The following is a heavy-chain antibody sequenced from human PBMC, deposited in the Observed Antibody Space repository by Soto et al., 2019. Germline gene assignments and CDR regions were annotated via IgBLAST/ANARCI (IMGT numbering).Heavy chain of an antibody. D-gene: IGHD3-22*01. J-gene: IGHJ4*02. CDR3: AKADQYYYDSSGPDY. Sequence: GGSLRLSCAASGFTFISYGMHWVRQAPGKGLEWVAVISYDGSNKYYADSVKGRFTISRDNSKNTLYLQMNSLRAEDTAVYYCAKADQYYYDSSGPDYWGQGTLVTVSS. V-gene: IGHV3-30*18. CDR2: ISYDGSNK. CDR1: GFTFISYG.